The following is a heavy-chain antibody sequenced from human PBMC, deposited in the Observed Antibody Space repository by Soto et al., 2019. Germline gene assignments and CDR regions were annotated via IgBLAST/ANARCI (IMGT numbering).Heavy chain of an antibody. D-gene: IGHD6-6*01. CDR1: GFTFSDYY. CDR3: ARASPANSFRSSGGMDV. Sequence: GGSLRLSCAASGFTFSDYYMSWIRQAPGKGLEWVSYISSSSSYTNYADSVKGRFTISRDNAKNSLYLQMNSLRAEDTAVYYCARASPANSFRSSGGMDVWGQGTTVTVSS. CDR2: ISSSSSYT. J-gene: IGHJ6*02. V-gene: IGHV3-11*06.